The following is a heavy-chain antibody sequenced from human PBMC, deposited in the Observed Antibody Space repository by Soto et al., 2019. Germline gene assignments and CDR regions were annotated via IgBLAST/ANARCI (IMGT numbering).Heavy chain of an antibody. D-gene: IGHD6-13*01. CDR1: GYTFTSYA. J-gene: IGHJ4*02. Sequence: ASVKVSCKASGYTFTSYAMHWVRQAPGQRLEWMGWINAGNGNTKYSQKFQGRVTMTTDTSTSTAYMELRSLRSDDTAVYYCARGGSRHPFDYWGQGTLVTVSS. CDR2: INAGNGNT. V-gene: IGHV1-3*01. CDR3: ARGGSRHPFDY.